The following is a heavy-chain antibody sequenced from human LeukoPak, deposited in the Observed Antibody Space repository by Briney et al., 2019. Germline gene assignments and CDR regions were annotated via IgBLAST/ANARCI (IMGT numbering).Heavy chain of an antibody. CDR3: AKSRSGWGDFDI. J-gene: IGHJ3*02. D-gene: IGHD3-16*01. V-gene: IGHV3-23*01. CDR1: GFTFSSYA. CDR2: LSTSGGVT. Sequence: PGVSLRLSCAASGFTFSSYAVSWVRQAPGKGLEWVSALSTSGGVTHYADSLKGRFTLSRDKSKNTLYLQMNSLRADDTAVYYCAKSRSGWGDFDIWGQGTMVTVS.